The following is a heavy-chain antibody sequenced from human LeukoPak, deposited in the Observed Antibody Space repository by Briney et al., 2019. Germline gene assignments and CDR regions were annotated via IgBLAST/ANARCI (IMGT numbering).Heavy chain of an antibody. V-gene: IGHV3-30-3*01. Sequence: GGSLRLSCAASGFTFSSYAMHWVRQAPGKGLEWVAVISYDGSNKYYADSVKGRFTISRDNSKNTLYLQMNSLRAEDTAVYYCARESDYSYNWFDPWGQGTLVTVSS. CDR1: GFTFSSYA. J-gene: IGHJ5*02. CDR2: ISYDGSNK. CDR3: ARESDYSYNWFDP. D-gene: IGHD4-17*01.